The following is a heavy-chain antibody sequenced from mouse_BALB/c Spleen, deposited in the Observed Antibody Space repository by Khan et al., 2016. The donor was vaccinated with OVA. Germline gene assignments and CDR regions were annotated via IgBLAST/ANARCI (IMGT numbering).Heavy chain of an antibody. Sequence: EVELVESGGGLVRPGGSLKLSCGASGFSFSSYSMSWVRQTPEKRLEWVATISSGGSYTYYPDSVKGRFTISRDNAKNTLYLQLSSLKSEDSAMYYCTRQRGYYGSNPYFDNWGQGTTLTVSS. CDR1: GFSFSSYS. J-gene: IGHJ2*01. CDR3: TRQRGYYGSNPYFDN. V-gene: IGHV5-6-4*01. D-gene: IGHD1-1*01. CDR2: ISSGGSYT.